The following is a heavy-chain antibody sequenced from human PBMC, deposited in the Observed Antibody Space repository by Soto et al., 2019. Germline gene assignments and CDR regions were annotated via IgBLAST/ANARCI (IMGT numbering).Heavy chain of an antibody. CDR2: IIPIFGTA. Sequence: SVKVSCKDSGGTFSSYAISWVRQAPGQGLEWMGGIIPIFGTANYAQKFQGRVTITADESTSTAYMELSSLRSEDTAVYYCARARGTAMVLLYNWFDPWGQGTLVTVSS. V-gene: IGHV1-69*13. D-gene: IGHD5-18*01. CDR1: GGTFSSYA. CDR3: ARARGTAMVLLYNWFDP. J-gene: IGHJ5*02.